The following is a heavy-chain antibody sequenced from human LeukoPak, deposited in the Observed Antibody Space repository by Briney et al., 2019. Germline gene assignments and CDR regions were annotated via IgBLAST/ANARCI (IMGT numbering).Heavy chain of an antibody. CDR2: FDPEDAKT. D-gene: IGHD3-22*01. V-gene: IGHV1-24*01. CDR3: ATDLYLYDNSGENAGWFDP. CDR1: GYTLTELS. J-gene: IGHJ5*02. Sequence: ASVKVSCKVSGYTLTELSMHWVRQAPGKGLEWMGGFDPEDAKTIYAQKFQGRVTMTEDTSTDTAYMELSSLRSEDTAVYYCATDLYLYDNSGENAGWFDPWGQGTLVTVSS.